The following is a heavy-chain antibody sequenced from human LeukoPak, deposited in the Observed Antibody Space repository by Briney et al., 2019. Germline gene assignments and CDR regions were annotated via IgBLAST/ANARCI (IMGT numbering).Heavy chain of an antibody. CDR2: IYNGGST. D-gene: IGHD2-2*03. CDR3: FCLDVAS. V-gene: IGHV3-53*01. J-gene: IGHJ4*02. Sequence: GGSLRLSCAASGFTFDDYVMHWVRQAPGKGLEWVAVIYNGGSTSYSDSVKGRFTISRDNSENTVYLQMNSLRAEDTAVYYCFCLDVASWGQGTRVTVSS. CDR1: GFTFDDYV.